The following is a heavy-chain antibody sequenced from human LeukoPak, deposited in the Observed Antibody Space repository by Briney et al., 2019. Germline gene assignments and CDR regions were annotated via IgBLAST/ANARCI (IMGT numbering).Heavy chain of an antibody. CDR1: GFTFSSYS. D-gene: IGHD3-22*01. CDR3: AKLPDRYDSSGYSDAFDI. CDR2: ISYDGSNK. V-gene: IGHV3-30*18. Sequence: PGGSLRLSCAASGFTFSSYSMNWVRQAPGKGLEWVAVISYDGSNKYYADSVKGRFTISRDNSKNTLYLQMNSLRAEDTAVYYCAKLPDRYDSSGYSDAFDIWGQGTMVTVSS. J-gene: IGHJ3*02.